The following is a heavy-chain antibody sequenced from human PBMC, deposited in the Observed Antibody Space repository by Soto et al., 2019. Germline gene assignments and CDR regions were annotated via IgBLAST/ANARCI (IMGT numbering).Heavy chain of an antibody. CDR2: IIPIFGTA. Sequence: QVQLVQSGAEVKKPGSSMKVSCKASGGTFSSYAISWVRQAPGQGLEWMGGIIPIFGTANYAQKFQARVTITAAESTSTGYMEPSSLRSEDTAVYYCAGVGTIFGVGPFDYWGQGTLVTVSS. D-gene: IGHD3-3*01. CDR3: AGVGTIFGVGPFDY. CDR1: GGTFSSYA. J-gene: IGHJ4*02. V-gene: IGHV1-69*01.